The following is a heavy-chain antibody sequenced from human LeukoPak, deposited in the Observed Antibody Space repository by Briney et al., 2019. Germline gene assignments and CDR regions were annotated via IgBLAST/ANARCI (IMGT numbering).Heavy chain of an antibody. CDR1: GGSISTYY. D-gene: IGHD6-13*01. Sequence: SETLSLTCTVSGGSISTYYWSWIRQPPGKGLEWIGYIYYSGSTNYNPSLKSRVTISVDTSKNQFSLKLSSVTAADTAVYYCAGTSSWYGYYFDYWGQGTLVTVSS. V-gene: IGHV4-59*08. CDR3: AGTSSWYGYYFDY. CDR2: IYYSGST. J-gene: IGHJ4*02.